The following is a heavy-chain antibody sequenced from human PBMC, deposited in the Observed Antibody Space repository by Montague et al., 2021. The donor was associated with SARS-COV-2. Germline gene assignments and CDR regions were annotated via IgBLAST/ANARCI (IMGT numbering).Heavy chain of an antibody. D-gene: IGHD2-21*02. V-gene: IGHV3-23*01. CDR2: IGASGNAT. Sequence: SLRLSCAASGFRFSGYAMSWVRQAPGKGLEWVSAIGASGNATYYAASVSGRFTSSRDNSKNMLYLQLNSLRVEDTAVYYCAKRVVVTSYRDFDYWGQGTLVTVSS. J-gene: IGHJ4*02. CDR3: AKRVVVTSYRDFDY. CDR1: GFRFSGYA.